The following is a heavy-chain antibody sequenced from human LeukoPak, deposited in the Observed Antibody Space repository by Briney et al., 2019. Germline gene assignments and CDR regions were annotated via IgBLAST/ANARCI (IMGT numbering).Heavy chain of an antibody. Sequence: SETLSLTCIVSGGSISSDSYYWNWIRQPPGKGLEWIGSIHYSGSTYYNPSLMSRVTMSVDTSKNQVSMKLSSVTAADTAVYYCAKSGSYYRSFDYWGQGTLVTVSS. D-gene: IGHD1-26*01. CDR2: IHYSGST. V-gene: IGHV4-39*01. CDR3: AKSGSYYRSFDY. CDR1: GGSISSDSYY. J-gene: IGHJ4*02.